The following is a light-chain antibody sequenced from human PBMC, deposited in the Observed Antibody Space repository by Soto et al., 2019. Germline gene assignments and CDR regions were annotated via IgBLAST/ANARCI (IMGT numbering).Light chain of an antibody. V-gene: IGKV1-5*01. CDR1: QSLGGW. CDR2: DAF. Sequence: PSTLSASVGDRVTITCRASQSLGGWLAWYQQTPGKAPKLLISDAFRLESGVPSRFRGSGSGTDFTLTITSLQPGDSATYYCQQYNSYSWTFGQGTKVDIK. CDR3: QQYNSYSWT. J-gene: IGKJ1*01.